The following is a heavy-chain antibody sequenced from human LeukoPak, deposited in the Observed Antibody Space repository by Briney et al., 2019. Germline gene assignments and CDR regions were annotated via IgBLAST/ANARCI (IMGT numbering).Heavy chain of an antibody. CDR2: INHSGST. CDR1: GGSLSGYY. Sequence: SETLSLTCAVYGGSLSGYYWSWIRQPPGKGLEWIGEINHSGSTNYNPSLKSRVTISVDTSKNQFSLKLSSVTAADTAVYYCARVRYCSSTSCYRSFDYWGQGTLVTVSS. V-gene: IGHV4-34*01. J-gene: IGHJ4*02. CDR3: ARVRYCSSTSCYRSFDY. D-gene: IGHD2-2*02.